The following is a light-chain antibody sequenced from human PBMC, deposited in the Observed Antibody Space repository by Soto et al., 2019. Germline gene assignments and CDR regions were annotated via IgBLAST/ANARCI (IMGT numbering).Light chain of an antibody. Sequence: QSVLTQPPSASGTPGQRVTISCSGSSSNIGSNTVNWYHQLPGTAPKLLIYSNNQRPSGVPDRFSGSKSGTSASLAISGLQSEDEADYYCAAWDDSLNGRVFGTGTKLTVL. J-gene: IGLJ1*01. CDR2: SNN. V-gene: IGLV1-44*01. CDR3: AAWDDSLNGRV. CDR1: SSNIGSNT.